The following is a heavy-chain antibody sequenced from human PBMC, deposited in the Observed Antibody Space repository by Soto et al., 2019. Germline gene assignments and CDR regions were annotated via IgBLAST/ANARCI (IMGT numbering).Heavy chain of an antibody. CDR1: GFSFSTYA. Sequence: PGGSLRLSCVASGFSFSTYALSWVRRAPGKGLEWVSGFAGSGGGASYAESVKGRFTISRDNSKDTLYLQMNGLRAEDTAVYYCAKGGRPCYDDICFLSRMEHWGQGVLVTVSS. CDR3: AKGGRPCYDDICFLSRMEH. V-gene: IGHV3-23*01. D-gene: IGHD2-2*01. CDR2: FAGSGGGA. J-gene: IGHJ4*02.